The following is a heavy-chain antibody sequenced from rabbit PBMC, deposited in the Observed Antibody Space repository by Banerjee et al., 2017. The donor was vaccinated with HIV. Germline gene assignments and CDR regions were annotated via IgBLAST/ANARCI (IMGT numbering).Heavy chain of an antibody. CDR1: GIDFSSYG. D-gene: IGHD1-1*01. Sequence: QEQLVESGGGLVTLGGSLKLSCKASGIDFSSYGISWVRQAPGKGLEWIAYIYPDYGSTDYASWVNGRFTISLDNAQNTVFLQMTSLTAADTATYFCAREIQYASSSGYYIGYGMDLWGPGTLVTVS. CDR2: IYPDYGST. CDR3: AREIQYASSSGYYIGYGMDL. V-gene: IGHV1S47*01. J-gene: IGHJ6*01.